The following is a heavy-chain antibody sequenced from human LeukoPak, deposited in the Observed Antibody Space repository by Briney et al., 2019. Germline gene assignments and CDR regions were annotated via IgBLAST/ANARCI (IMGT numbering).Heavy chain of an antibody. D-gene: IGHD3-3*01. V-gene: IGHV3-73*01. CDR3: ARGGRFGVATKFDY. J-gene: IGHJ4*02. CDR1: GFTFSASP. CDR2: IRSKVNNYAT. Sequence: GGSLKLSCAASGFTFSASPIHWVRQASGKGLEWVGRIRSKVNNYATAYAASVKGRFTISRDDSKNTAYLQMNSLRTEDTAVYYCARGGRFGVATKFDYWGQGTLVTVSS.